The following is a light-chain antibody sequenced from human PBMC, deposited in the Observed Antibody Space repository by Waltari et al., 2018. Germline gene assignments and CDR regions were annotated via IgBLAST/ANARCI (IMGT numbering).Light chain of an antibody. CDR2: VVT. CDR1: SSDVGRFNL. Sequence: QSALTQPAYVSGSPGQSITISCTGTSSDVGRFNLVSWYQQHPGKAPKLIIYVVTKRPSGVSNRFSGSKSGNTASLTISGLQAEDEADYYCCSYATSSWVFGGGTRLTVL. CDR3: CSYATSSWV. V-gene: IGLV2-23*02. J-gene: IGLJ3*02.